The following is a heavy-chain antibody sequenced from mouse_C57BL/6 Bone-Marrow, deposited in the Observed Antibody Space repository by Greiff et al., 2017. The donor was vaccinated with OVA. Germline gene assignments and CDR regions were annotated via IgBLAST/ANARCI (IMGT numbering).Heavy chain of an antibody. Sequence: QVQLQQPGAELVRPGTSVKLSCKASGYTFTSYWMHWVKQRPGQGLEWIGVIDPSDSYTNYNQKFKGKATLTVDTSSSTAYMQLSSLTSEDSAVYYCARSGSNYEYWGQGTTLTVSS. CDR2: IDPSDSYT. D-gene: IGHD2-5*01. V-gene: IGHV1-59*01. CDR3: ARSGSNYEY. J-gene: IGHJ2*01. CDR1: GYTFTSYW.